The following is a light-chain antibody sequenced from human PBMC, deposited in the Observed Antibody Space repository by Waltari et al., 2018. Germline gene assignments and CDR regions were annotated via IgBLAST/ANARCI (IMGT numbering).Light chain of an antibody. CDR2: TAS. CDR1: QTISSH. Sequence: DIQMTQSPSSLSASVGDRVTITCRASQTISSHLNWYQQKPGKAPHLLIYTASSLQSGVPSRFSGSGSGTDFTLTISSLQPEDFATYYCQQSSSTPPWTFGQGTKVEIK. J-gene: IGKJ1*01. V-gene: IGKV1-39*01. CDR3: QQSSSTPPWT.